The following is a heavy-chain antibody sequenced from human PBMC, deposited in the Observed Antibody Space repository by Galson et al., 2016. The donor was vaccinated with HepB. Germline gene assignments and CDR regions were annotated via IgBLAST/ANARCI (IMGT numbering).Heavy chain of an antibody. D-gene: IGHD3-10*01. CDR3: ARQRRFGTWDEIDY. CDR1: GGSVSSGGNY. V-gene: IGHV4-39*01. CDR2: TFYSGRT. J-gene: IGHJ4*02. Sequence: SETLSLTCTVSGGSVSSGGNYWTWIRQPPGKGLEWIGNTFYSGRTYYNPSLKSRLTISVDPSKNQFSLRLRSVTAADTAVYYCARQRRFGTWDEIDYWGQGTLVTVSS.